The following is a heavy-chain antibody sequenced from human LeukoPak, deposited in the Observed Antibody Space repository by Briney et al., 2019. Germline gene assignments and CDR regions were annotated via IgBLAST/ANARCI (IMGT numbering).Heavy chain of an antibody. V-gene: IGHV4-59*01. Sequence: SETLSLTCTVSGGSISSYYWSWIRQPPGKGLEWIGYIYSTGSTNYNPSLKSRVTISVDTSKNQFSLKLSSVTAADTAVYYCARENFGSSGYYHRIDYWGQGTLVTVSS. CDR1: GGSISSYY. CDR2: IYSTGST. D-gene: IGHD3-22*01. J-gene: IGHJ4*02. CDR3: ARENFGSSGYYHRIDY.